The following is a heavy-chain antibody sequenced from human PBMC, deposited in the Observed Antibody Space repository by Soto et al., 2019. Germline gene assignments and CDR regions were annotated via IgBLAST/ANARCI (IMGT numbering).Heavy chain of an antibody. Sequence: ASVKVSCKASGYTFTSYYMHWVRQAPGQGLEWMGIINPSGGSTSYAQKFQGRVTMTRDTSTSTVYMELSSLRSEDTAVYYCATGVAAAGVYYYGMDVWGQGTTVTVSS. CDR2: INPSGGST. CDR1: GYTFTSYY. V-gene: IGHV1-46*01. CDR3: ATGVAAAGVYYYGMDV. J-gene: IGHJ6*02. D-gene: IGHD6-13*01.